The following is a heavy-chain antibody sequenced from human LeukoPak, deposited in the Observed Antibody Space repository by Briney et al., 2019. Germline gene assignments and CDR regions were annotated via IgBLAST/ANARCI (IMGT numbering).Heavy chain of an antibody. CDR2: IIPIFGTA. CDR1: GGTFSSYA. Sequence: SVKVSCKASGGTFSSYAISWVRQAPGQGLEWMGGIIPIFGTANYAQKFQGRVTITADESTSTAYMELSSLRSDDTAVYYCARDIRAYCSSTSCYVEGNWFDPWGQGTLVTVSS. V-gene: IGHV1-69*13. J-gene: IGHJ5*02. D-gene: IGHD2-2*01. CDR3: ARDIRAYCSSTSCYVEGNWFDP.